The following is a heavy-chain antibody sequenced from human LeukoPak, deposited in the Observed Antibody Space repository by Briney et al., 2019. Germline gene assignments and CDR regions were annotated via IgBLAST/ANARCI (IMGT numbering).Heavy chain of an antibody. CDR1: GFLFSNSW. D-gene: IGHD3-10*01. CDR2: INQDGSEI. CDR3: AKEGGYGSGSYYYNWFDP. Sequence: GGSLRLSCEASGFLFSNSWKSWVRQAPGKGLEWVANINQDGSEINYVDSVKGRLTISRDNAKNTLYLQMNSLRAEDTAVYYCAKEGGYGSGSYYYNWFDPWGQGTLVTVSS. V-gene: IGHV3-7*03. J-gene: IGHJ5*02.